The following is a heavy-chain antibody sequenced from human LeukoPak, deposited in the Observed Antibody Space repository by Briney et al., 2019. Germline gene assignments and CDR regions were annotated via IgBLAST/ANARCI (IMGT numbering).Heavy chain of an antibody. CDR1: GFTFSRWA. J-gene: IGHJ4*02. V-gene: IGHV3-30-3*01. CDR2: MSYDGSNK. CDR3: ARDGYDLDTPMVSTIFDS. D-gene: IGHD5-18*01. Sequence: GGSLRLSCAASGFTFSRWAMHWVRQAPGKGLEGVAVMSYDGSNKYYADSVKGRFTISRDNSRKTLYLKMNSLRTEDTAVYYCARDGYDLDTPMVSTIFDSWGQGTLVTVSS.